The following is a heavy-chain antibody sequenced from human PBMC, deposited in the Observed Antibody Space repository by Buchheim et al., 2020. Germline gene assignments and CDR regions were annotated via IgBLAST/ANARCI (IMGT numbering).Heavy chain of an antibody. D-gene: IGHD3-3*01. Sequence: QVQLVESGGGVVQPGRSLRLSCAASGFTFSNHGMYWVRQAPGKGLQWVALISFDGTNTSYADSFMGRFTVSRDNSKNTLYLQMSRLRPEETAVYYCVGGLLQSLEGLVVPWGKGT. CDR2: ISFDGTNT. CDR3: VGGLLQSLEGLVVP. V-gene: IGHV3-30*03. J-gene: IGHJ5*02. CDR1: GFTFSNHG.